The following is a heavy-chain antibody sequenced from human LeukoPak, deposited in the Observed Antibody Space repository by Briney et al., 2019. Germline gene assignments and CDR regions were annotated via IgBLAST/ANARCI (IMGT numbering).Heavy chain of an antibody. J-gene: IGHJ6*04. V-gene: IGHV1-2*04. D-gene: IGHD2-15*01. CDR1: GYTFTGYY. CDR3: ARADIRVGGPYYGMDV. CDR2: INPNSGGT. Sequence: GASVTVSCKASGYTFTGYYMHWVRQAPGQGLEWMGWINPNSGGTNYAQKFQGWVTMTRDTSISTAYMELSRLRSDDTAVYYCARADIRVGGPYYGMDVWGKGTTVTVSS.